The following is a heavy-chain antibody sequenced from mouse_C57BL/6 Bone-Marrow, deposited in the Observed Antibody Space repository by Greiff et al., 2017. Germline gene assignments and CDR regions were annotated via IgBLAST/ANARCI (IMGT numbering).Heavy chain of an antibody. J-gene: IGHJ4*01. CDR2: ISDGGSYT. CDR1: GFTFSSYA. CDR3: ASSFFYYAMDY. Sequence: EVKLMESGGGLVKPGGSLKLSCAASGFTFSSYAMSWVRQTPEKRLEWVATISDGGSYTYYPDNVKGRFTISRDNAKNNLYLQMSHLKSEDTAMYYCASSFFYYAMDYGGQGTSVTVSS. D-gene: IGHD1-1*01. V-gene: IGHV5-4*03.